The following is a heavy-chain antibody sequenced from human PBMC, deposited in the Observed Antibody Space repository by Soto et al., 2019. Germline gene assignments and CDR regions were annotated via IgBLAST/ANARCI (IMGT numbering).Heavy chain of an antibody. V-gene: IGHV4-61*01. J-gene: IGHJ3*02. CDR1: GGSVSSGSYY. Sequence: PSETLSLTCTVSGGSVSSGSYYWSWIRQPPGKGLEWIGYMYHSGSANYNPSLKSRVTISVDTSKNQFSLKLSSVTAADTAVYYCASYYYDSSGYRLLQGIDAFEIWGQGTMVTVSS. CDR2: MYHSGSA. D-gene: IGHD3-22*01. CDR3: ASYYYDSSGYRLLQGIDAFEI.